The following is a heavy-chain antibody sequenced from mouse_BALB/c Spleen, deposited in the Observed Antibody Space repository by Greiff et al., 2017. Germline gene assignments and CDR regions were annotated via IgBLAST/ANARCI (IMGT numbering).Heavy chain of an antibody. D-gene: IGHD1-2*01. V-gene: IGHV5-6*02. CDR3: ARLTTATSYWYFDV. CDR2: ISSGGSYT. J-gene: IGHJ1*01. Sequence: DVMLVESGGDLVKPGGSLKLSCAASGFTFSSYGMSWVRQTPDKRLEWVATISSGGSYTYYPDSVKGRFTISRDNAKNTLYLQMSSLKSEDTAMYYCARLTTATSYWYFDVWGAGTTVTVSS. CDR1: GFTFSSYG.